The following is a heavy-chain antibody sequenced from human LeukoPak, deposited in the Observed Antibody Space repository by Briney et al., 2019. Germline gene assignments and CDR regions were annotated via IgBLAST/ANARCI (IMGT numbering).Heavy chain of an antibody. Sequence: SETLSLTCTVSGGSISSGGYYWSWIRQHPGKGLEWIGYIYYSGSTYYNPSLKSRTIISVDTSKNQFSLKLNSVTAADTAVYYCARDPRWYYDSSGYRPTDAFDIWGQGTMVTVSS. D-gene: IGHD3-22*01. V-gene: IGHV4-31*02. CDR2: IYYSGST. CDR3: ARDPRWYYDSSGYRPTDAFDI. J-gene: IGHJ3*02. CDR1: GGSISSGGYY.